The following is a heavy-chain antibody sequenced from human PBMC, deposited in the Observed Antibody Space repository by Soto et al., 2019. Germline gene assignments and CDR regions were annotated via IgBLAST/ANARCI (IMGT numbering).Heavy chain of an antibody. D-gene: IGHD3-16*02. CDR3: ARYGYTLHLGELSSLDAFDI. V-gene: IGHV4-31*03. CDR2: IYYSGST. Sequence: QVQLQESGPGLVKPSQTLSLTCTVSGGSISSGGYYWSWIRQHPGKGLEWIGYIYYSGSTYYNPSLKSRVTISVDTSKNQFSLKLSSVTAADTAVYYCARYGYTLHLGELSSLDAFDIWGQGTMVTVSS. CDR1: GGSISSGGYY. J-gene: IGHJ3*02.